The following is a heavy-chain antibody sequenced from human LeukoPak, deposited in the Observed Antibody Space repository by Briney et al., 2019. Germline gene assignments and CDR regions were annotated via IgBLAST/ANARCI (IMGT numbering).Heavy chain of an antibody. J-gene: IGHJ4*02. Sequence: GGSLRLSCAASGFTFSSYGMHWVRQAPGKGLEWVAVIWYDGSNKYYADSVKGRFTISRDNSKNTVYLQMNSLRTEDTAVYYCAKAPVGLTTDYWGQGTLVTVSS. CDR3: AKAPVGLTTDY. D-gene: IGHD1-26*01. V-gene: IGHV3-30*02. CDR1: GFTFSSYG. CDR2: IWYDGSNK.